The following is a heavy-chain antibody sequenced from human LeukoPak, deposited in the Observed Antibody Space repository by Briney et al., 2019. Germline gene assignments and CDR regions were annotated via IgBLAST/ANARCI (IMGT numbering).Heavy chain of an antibody. V-gene: IGHV1-2*02. CDR3: ARAYFRSSSWCDY. CDR1: GYTFTGYY. J-gene: IGHJ4*02. CDR2: INPNSGGT. Sequence: ASVKVSCKASGYTFTGYYMHWVRQAPGQGLEWMGWINPNSGGTNYAQKFQGRVTMTRDTSISTAYMELSRLRSDDTAVYYCARAYFRSSSWCDYWGQGTLVTVSS. D-gene: IGHD6-13*01.